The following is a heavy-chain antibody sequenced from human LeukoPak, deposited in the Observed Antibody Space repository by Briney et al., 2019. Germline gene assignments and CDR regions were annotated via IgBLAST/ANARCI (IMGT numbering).Heavy chain of an antibody. CDR3: AKSSSSWSYYFDS. D-gene: IGHD6-13*01. J-gene: IGHJ4*02. Sequence: GGSLRLSCAASGFTFGGYAMTWVRQAAGKGLEWVSNIGGAGGSTYYADSVKGRFTVSRHNSKNTLYLQMNSLRAEDTAVYYCAKSSSSWSYYFDSWGQGTQVTVSS. CDR2: IGGAGGST. V-gene: IGHV3-23*01. CDR1: GFTFGGYA.